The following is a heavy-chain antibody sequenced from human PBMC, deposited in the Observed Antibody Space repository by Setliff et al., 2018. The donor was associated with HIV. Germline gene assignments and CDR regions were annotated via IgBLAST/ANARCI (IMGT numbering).Heavy chain of an antibody. CDR3: ATYADRESNRFDP. V-gene: IGHV4-38-2*02. Sequence: KPSETLSLTCTVSGYSISSGYYWGWIRQPPGKGLEWIGSIYPSGTTYYNPSLKSRVTISVDTSKNQFSLKLTSVTAADTAVYYCATYADRESNRFDPWGQGILVTVSS. CDR2: IYPSGTT. D-gene: IGHD3-10*01. CDR1: GYSISSGYY. J-gene: IGHJ5*02.